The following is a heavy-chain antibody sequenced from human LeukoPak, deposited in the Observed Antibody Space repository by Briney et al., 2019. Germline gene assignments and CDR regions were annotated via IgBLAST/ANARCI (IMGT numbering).Heavy chain of an antibody. D-gene: IGHD5-24*01. CDR3: ARSGYGYNSGHFDY. Sequence: SETLSLTCAVSGGSISSSNWWSWVRQPPGKGLEWIGYIYYSGSTNYNPSLKSRVTISVDTSKNQFSLKLSSVTAADTAVYYCARSGYGYNSGHFDYWGQGTLVTVSS. V-gene: IGHV4-4*02. J-gene: IGHJ4*02. CDR1: GGSISSSNW. CDR2: IYYSGST.